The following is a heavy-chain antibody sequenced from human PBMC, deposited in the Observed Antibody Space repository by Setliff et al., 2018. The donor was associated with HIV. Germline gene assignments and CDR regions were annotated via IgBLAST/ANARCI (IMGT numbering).Heavy chain of an antibody. CDR1: GYSISSGYY. Sequence: SETLSLTCTVSGYSISSGYYWGWIRQPPGKGLEWSWSIYHSGSTYYNTSLKNRVTISVDTSKNQFSLKLSSVTAADTAVYYCARRRSSGWYHYFDYWGQGTLVTVSS. J-gene: IGHJ4*02. D-gene: IGHD6-19*01. CDR3: ARRRSSGWYHYFDY. V-gene: IGHV4-38-2*02. CDR2: IYHSGST.